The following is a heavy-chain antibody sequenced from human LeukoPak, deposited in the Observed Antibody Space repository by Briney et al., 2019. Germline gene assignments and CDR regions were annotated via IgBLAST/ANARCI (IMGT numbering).Heavy chain of an antibody. CDR3: AKDSRRSGYYPLFQH. CDR1: GFTFDDYA. Sequence: GGSLRLSCAASGFTFDDYAMHWVRQAPGKGLEWVSGISWNSGSIGYADSVKGRFTISRDNAKNSLYLQMNSLRAEDTALYYCAKDSRRSGYYPLFQHWGQGTLVTVSS. CDR2: ISWNSGSI. J-gene: IGHJ1*01. V-gene: IGHV3-9*01. D-gene: IGHD3-22*01.